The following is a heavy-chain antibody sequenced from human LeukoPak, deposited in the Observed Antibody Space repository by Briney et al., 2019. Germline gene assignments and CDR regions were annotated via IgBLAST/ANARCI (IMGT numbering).Heavy chain of an antibody. V-gene: IGHV1-2*02. J-gene: IGHJ3*02. Sequence: SVKVSCKASGYTFTGYYMHWVRQAPGQGLEWMGWINPNSGGTNYAQKFQGRVTMTRDTSISTAYMELSRLRSDDTAVYYCARKRIPKYYYDSSGYYAFDIWGQGAMVTVSS. CDR3: ARKRIPKYYYDSSGYYAFDI. D-gene: IGHD3-22*01. CDR1: GYTFTGYY. CDR2: INPNSGGT.